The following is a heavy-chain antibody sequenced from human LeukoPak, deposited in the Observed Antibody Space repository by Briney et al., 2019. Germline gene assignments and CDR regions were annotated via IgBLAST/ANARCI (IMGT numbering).Heavy chain of an antibody. D-gene: IGHD3-3*01. CDR3: ARGRYDFWSGYYVDGMDV. CDR2: IYYSGST. CDR1: GGSISSYY. J-gene: IGHJ6*02. Sequence: SETLSLTCTVSGGSISSYYWSWIRQPPGKGLEWIGYIYYSGSTNYNPSLKSRVTISVDTSKNQFSLKLSSVIAADTAVYYCARGRYDFWSGYYVDGMDVWGQGTTVTVSS. V-gene: IGHV4-59*01.